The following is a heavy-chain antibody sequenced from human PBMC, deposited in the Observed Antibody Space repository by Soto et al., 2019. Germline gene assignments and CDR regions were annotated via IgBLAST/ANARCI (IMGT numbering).Heavy chain of an antibody. CDR2: ISDSGNT. V-gene: IGHV4-61*08. D-gene: IGHD3-10*01. Sequence: SETLSLTCTVSGGSVRGRGYYWSWIRQPPGKGLECIGYISDSGNTNYNASLKSRVTISVDTSKNQFSLKLTSVTAADTALYFCAGDRGQVRAYTYGSNAYYYYGIDVWGQGTTVTVSS. CDR1: GGSVRGRGYY. J-gene: IGHJ6*02. CDR3: AGDRGQVRAYTYGSNAYYYYGIDV.